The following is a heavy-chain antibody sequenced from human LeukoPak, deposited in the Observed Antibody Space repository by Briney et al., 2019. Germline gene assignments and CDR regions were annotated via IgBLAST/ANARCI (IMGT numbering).Heavy chain of an antibody. Sequence: QSGGSLRLSCAASGFTFSTFAMIWVRQPPGKGLEWVSSIFPSGGEIHYADSVRGRFTISRDNSKSTLSLQMNSLRAEDTAVYYCARANPTYYYDSSGYYSPHYYYYYMDVWGKGTTVTVSS. CDR1: GFTFSTFA. J-gene: IGHJ6*03. D-gene: IGHD3-22*01. CDR2: IFPSGGEI. V-gene: IGHV3-23*01. CDR3: ARANPTYYYDSSGYYSPHYYYYYMDV.